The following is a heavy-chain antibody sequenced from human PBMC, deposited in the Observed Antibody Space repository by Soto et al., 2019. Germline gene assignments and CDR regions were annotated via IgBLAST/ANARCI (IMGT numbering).Heavy chain of an antibody. CDR3: ANVYYDSSGYYAYYFDY. Sequence: ASVKVSCKASGGTFSSYAISWVRQAPGQGLEWMGGIIPIFGTANYAQKFQGRVTITADESTSTAYMELSSLRSEDTAVYYCANVYYDSSGYYAYYFDYWGQGTLVTVSS. D-gene: IGHD3-22*01. J-gene: IGHJ4*02. CDR2: IIPIFGTA. V-gene: IGHV1-69*13. CDR1: GGTFSSYA.